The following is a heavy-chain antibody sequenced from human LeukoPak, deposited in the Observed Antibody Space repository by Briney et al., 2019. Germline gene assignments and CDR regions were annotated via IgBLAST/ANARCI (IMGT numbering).Heavy chain of an antibody. CDR3: ARSPHILTGENFDY. V-gene: IGHV1-2*02. CDR2: INPNSGGT. D-gene: IGHD3-9*01. Sequence: ASVKVSCKASGYTFTGYYMHWVRQAPGQGLEWMGWINPNSGGTNYAQKFQDRVTMTRDTSTSTAYMELSRLRFDDTAVYYCARSPHILTGENFDYWGQGTLVTVSS. J-gene: IGHJ4*02. CDR1: GYTFTGYY.